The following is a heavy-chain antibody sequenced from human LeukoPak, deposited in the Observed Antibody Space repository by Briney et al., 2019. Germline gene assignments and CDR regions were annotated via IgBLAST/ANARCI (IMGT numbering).Heavy chain of an antibody. Sequence: GGSLRLSCAASGFTVSSNYMSWVRQAPGKGLEWVSVIYSGGSTYYADSVKGRFTISRDNSKNTLYLQMNSLRAEDTAVYYCARDGDVGYCSSTSCPLGYWGQGTLVTVSS. J-gene: IGHJ4*02. CDR3: ARDGDVGYCSSTSCPLGY. CDR1: GFTVSSNY. D-gene: IGHD2-2*01. CDR2: IYSGGST. V-gene: IGHV3-66*01.